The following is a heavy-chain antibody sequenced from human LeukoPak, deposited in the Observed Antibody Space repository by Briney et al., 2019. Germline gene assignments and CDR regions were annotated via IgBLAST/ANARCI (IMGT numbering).Heavy chain of an antibody. CDR3: ARTDYGGNSVYY. CDR2: ISSSSSYI. CDR1: GFTFSSYS. V-gene: IGHV3-21*01. J-gene: IGHJ4*02. Sequence: GGSLRLSCAASGFTFSSYSMNWVRQAPGKGLEWVSSISSSSSYIYYADSVKGRFTISRDNAKNSLYPQMNNLRAEDTAVYYCARTDYGGNSVYYWGQGTLVTVSS. D-gene: IGHD4-23*01.